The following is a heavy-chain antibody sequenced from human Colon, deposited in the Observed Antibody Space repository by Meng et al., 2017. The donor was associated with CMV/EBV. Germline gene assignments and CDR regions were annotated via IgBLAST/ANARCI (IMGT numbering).Heavy chain of an antibody. D-gene: IGHD2-15*01. CDR2: ISYDRGYI. CDR3: ARVVAVVPLAHPTRYHFYAMDV. V-gene: IGHV3-21*01. J-gene: IGHJ6*02. CDR1: GFTFSTYS. Sequence: GESLKISCAASGFTFSTYSMNWVRQAPGKGLEWVSSISYDRGYIYYADSVKGRFTISRDDAKKSLYLQMNSLRAEDTAVYYCARVVAVVPLAHPTRYHFYAMDVWGQGTTVTVSS.